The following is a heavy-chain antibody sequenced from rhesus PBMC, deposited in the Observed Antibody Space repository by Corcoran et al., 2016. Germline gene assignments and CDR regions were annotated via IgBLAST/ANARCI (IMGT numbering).Heavy chain of an antibody. Sequence: QVHLQESGPGLVKPSETLSRTCAVSGYSISSAYGWDWLRQPPGKGLEWIGQIFGGTGSTYYNPSLKSRVTVSKDTSKNQFSLKLRSVTAADTAVYYCARAVYWYFDLWGPGSPITISS. CDR3: ARAVYWYFDL. CDR1: GYSISSAYG. J-gene: IGHJ2*01. V-gene: IGHV4-127*01. CDR2: IFGGTGST.